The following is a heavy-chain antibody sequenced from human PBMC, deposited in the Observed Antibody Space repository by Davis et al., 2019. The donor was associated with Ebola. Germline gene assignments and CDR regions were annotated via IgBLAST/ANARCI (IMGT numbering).Heavy chain of an antibody. CDR3: AKGRTIPLALDF. V-gene: IGHV3-9*01. CDR2: INWNSDSI. CDR1: GFTFDDYA. D-gene: IGHD2-2*02. Sequence: LSLTCAASGFTFDDYAMHWVRQAPGKGLEWVSGINWNSDSIVYADSVKGRFTISRDNAKNSLYLQMNSLRGEDTAFYYCAKGRTIPLALDFWGRGTLVTVSS. J-gene: IGHJ4*02.